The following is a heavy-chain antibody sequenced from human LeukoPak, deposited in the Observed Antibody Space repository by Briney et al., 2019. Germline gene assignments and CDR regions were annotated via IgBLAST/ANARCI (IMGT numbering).Heavy chain of an antibody. V-gene: IGHV3-23*01. D-gene: IGHD1-26*01. Sequence: GGSLRLSCAASGFTFSSYAMTWVRQPPGKGLEWVSTISGSGGRTYYADSVKGRFTISRDDSKNSLYLQMNSLTAADTAVYYCAKDRSIGTYYTFDHWGQGTLVTVSP. CDR1: GFTFSSYA. CDR2: ISGSGGRT. CDR3: AKDRSIGTYYTFDH. J-gene: IGHJ4*02.